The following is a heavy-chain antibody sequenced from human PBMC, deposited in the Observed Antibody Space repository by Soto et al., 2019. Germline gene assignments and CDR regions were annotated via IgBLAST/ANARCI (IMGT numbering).Heavy chain of an antibody. CDR3: ARDRYYDSSGLDY. D-gene: IGHD3-22*01. J-gene: IGHJ4*02. Sequence: QVQLVESGGGVVQPGRSLRLSCAASGFTFSSYGMHWVRQAPGKGLEWVAVISYDGSNKYYADSVKGRFTISRDNSKNTLYLQLNSLRAEDTAVYYCARDRYYDSSGLDYWGQGTLVTVPS. V-gene: IGHV3-30*03. CDR1: GFTFSSYG. CDR2: ISYDGSNK.